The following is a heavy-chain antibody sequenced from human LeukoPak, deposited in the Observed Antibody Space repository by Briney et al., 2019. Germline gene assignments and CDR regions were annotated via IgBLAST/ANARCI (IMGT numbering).Heavy chain of an antibody. V-gene: IGHV3-21*01. Sequence: PVGSLRLSCAASGCTVSSYSMNWVRQAPGKGLEWVSSISSSSIYIYYADSVKGRFTISRDKAKNSLYLQMNSMRAEDTAVYYCARDFRDYVAYWGQGTLVTVSS. J-gene: IGHJ4*02. CDR3: ARDFRDYVAY. CDR1: GCTVSSYS. CDR2: ISSSSIYI.